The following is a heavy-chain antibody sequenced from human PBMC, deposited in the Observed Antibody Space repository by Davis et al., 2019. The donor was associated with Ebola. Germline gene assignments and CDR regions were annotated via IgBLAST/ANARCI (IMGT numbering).Heavy chain of an antibody. D-gene: IGHD4-17*01. CDR2: LYHGGGT. V-gene: IGHV4-59*08. CDR3: ARGRPSTVTTDYYAMDV. J-gene: IGHJ6*04. Sequence: MPSETLSLTCTVSGGYISGYYWSWIRQPPGKGLEWIGNLYHGGGTNYSPSLKSRLTISVDTSKNQFSLKLTSVTAADTAVYFCARGRPSTVTTDYYAMDVWGKGTTVTVSS. CDR1: GGYISGYY.